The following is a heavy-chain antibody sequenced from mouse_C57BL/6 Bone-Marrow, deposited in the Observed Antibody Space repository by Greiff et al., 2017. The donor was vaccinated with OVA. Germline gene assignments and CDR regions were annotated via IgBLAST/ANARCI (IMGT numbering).Heavy chain of an antibody. Sequence: QVQLQQPGAELVKPGASVKLSCKASGYTFTSYWMQWVKQRPGQGLEWIGEIDPSDSYTNYNQKFKGKATLTVDTSSSTAYMQLSSLTSEDSAVYYCARGGGIYYYGSSYGGFDYWGQGTTLTVSS. CDR2: IDPSDSYT. J-gene: IGHJ2*01. CDR1: GYTFTSYW. CDR3: ARGGGIYYYGSSYGGFDY. D-gene: IGHD1-1*01. V-gene: IGHV1-50*01.